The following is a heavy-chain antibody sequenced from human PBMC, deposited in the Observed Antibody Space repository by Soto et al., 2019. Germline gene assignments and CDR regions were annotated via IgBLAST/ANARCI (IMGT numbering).Heavy chain of an antibody. J-gene: IGHJ5*01. Sequence: GASVNVSCKSSGWTFGDWRISWLRQAPGQGLECMGGTIPIFDTPHYAEKFRDRLTITADATSTAYMELTSLSSEDTATYYCARDREDGSGTKYNWFDSWGQGTLVTVSA. V-gene: IGHV1-69*13. D-gene: IGHD3-10*01. CDR2: TIPIFDTP. CDR1: GWTFGDWR. CDR3: ARDREDGSGTKYNWFDS.